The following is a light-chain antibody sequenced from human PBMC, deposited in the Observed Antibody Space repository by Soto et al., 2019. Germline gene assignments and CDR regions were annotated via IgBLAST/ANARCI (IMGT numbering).Light chain of an antibody. J-gene: IGLJ2*01. CDR1: GGHSNYA. CDR3: QTWGTGIHVV. V-gene: IGLV4-69*01. Sequence: QPVLTQSPSASASLGASVNLTCTLSGGHSNYAIAWHQQQPQKGPRYLMKLNSDGSHSKGDGIPDRFSGSSSGAERYLTISRLQSEDEADYYCQTWGTGIHVVFGGGTKLTVL. CDR2: LNSDGSH.